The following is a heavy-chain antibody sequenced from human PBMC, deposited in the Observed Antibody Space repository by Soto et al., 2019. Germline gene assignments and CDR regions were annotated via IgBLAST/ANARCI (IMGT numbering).Heavy chain of an antibody. J-gene: IGHJ6*02. CDR3: TRDADYGDYTYGMDV. Sequence: GGSLRLSCTASGFTFGDYAMSWFRQAPGKGLEWVGFIRSKAYGGTTEYAASVKGRFTITRDDSKSIAYLQMNSLKTEDTAAYYCTRDADYGDYTYGMDVWGQGTTVTVSS. CDR2: IRSKAYGGTT. V-gene: IGHV3-49*03. CDR1: GFTFGDYA. D-gene: IGHD4-17*01.